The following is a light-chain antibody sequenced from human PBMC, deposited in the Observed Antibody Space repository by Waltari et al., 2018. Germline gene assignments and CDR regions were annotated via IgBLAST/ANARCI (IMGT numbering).Light chain of an antibody. Sequence: DIQMTQSPSTLSASVGDRVTITGRASQSISIWLAWYQQKPGRAPELLIYRASYLESGVPSRFSGSGSGTEFTLTISSLQPDDFATYYCQQYKTYYTFGQGTKLEIK. CDR2: RAS. CDR1: QSISIW. J-gene: IGKJ2*01. V-gene: IGKV1-5*03. CDR3: QQYKTYYT.